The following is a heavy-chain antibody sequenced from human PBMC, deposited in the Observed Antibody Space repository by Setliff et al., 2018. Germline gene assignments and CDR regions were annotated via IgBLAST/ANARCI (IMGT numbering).Heavy chain of an antibody. Sequence: PSETLSLTCGVSGYSISSSYYWGWIRQTPGKGLEWIGSIFHSGRTYYNPSLKSRVTMSLDTSKSQFSLKLSSVTAADTAVYYCAKDVGDGYGVDAYASGGFDIWGQGTLVTV. CDR1: GYSISSSYY. D-gene: IGHD5-18*01. CDR2: IFHSGRT. V-gene: IGHV4-38-2*02. J-gene: IGHJ3*02. CDR3: AKDVGDGYGVDAYASGGFDI.